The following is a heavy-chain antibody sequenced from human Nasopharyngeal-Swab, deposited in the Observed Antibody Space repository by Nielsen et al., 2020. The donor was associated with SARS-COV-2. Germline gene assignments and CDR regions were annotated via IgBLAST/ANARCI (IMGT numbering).Heavy chain of an antibody. Sequence: SETLSLTCTVSGGSISSGSYYWSWIRQPAGKGLEWIGRIYTSGSTNYNPSLKSRVTISVDTSKNQFSLKLSSVTAADTAVYYCASTAMGIGIESEYYFDYWGQGTLVTVSS. CDR1: GGSISSGSYY. CDR3: ASTAMGIGIESEYYFDY. D-gene: IGHD5-18*01. J-gene: IGHJ4*02. CDR2: IYTSGST. V-gene: IGHV4-61*02.